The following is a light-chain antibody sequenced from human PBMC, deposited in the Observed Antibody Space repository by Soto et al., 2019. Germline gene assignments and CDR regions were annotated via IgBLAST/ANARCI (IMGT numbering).Light chain of an antibody. Sequence: DIQMTQSPSSLSAAVRDRVTITCRASQSISSYLNWYQQKPGKAPQLLIYAASSLQSGVPSRFRGSGSGTDFTLTVSSLQPEDFATYFCQQSYSTPRTFGHGTKVE. V-gene: IGKV1-39*01. CDR3: QQSYSTPRT. CDR2: AAS. J-gene: IGKJ1*01. CDR1: QSISSY.